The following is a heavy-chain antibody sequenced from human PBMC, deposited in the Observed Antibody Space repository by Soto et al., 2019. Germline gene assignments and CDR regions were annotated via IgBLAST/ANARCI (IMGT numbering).Heavy chain of an antibody. J-gene: IGHJ4*02. Sequence: GGSLRLSCAASGFTFSSYSMNWVRQAPGKGLEWVSSISSSSSYIYYADSVKGRFTISRDNAKNSLYLQMNSLRAEDTAVYYCARDPIQCGEGDYWGQGTLVTVSS. CDR3: ARDPIQCGEGDY. CDR2: ISSSSSYI. V-gene: IGHV3-21*01. D-gene: IGHD2-21*01. CDR1: GFTFSSYS.